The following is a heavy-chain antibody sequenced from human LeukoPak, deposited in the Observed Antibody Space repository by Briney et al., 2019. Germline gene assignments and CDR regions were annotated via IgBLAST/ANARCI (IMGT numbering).Heavy chain of an antibody. CDR3: ATDFIGCSSTSCDY. J-gene: IGHJ4*02. Sequence: ASVKVSCKVSGYTLTELSMHWVRQAPGKGLEWMGGFDPEDGETIYAQKFQGRVTMTEDTSTDTAYMELSSLRSEDTAVYYCATDFIGCSSTSCDYWGQGTLVTVSS. CDR2: FDPEDGET. CDR1: GYTLTELS. V-gene: IGHV1-24*01. D-gene: IGHD2-2*01.